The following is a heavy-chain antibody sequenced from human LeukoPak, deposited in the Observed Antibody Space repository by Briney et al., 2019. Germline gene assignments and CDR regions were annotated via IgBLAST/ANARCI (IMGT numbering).Heavy chain of an antibody. D-gene: IGHD3-9*01. V-gene: IGHV4-39*01. J-gene: IGHJ4*02. Sequence: SETLSLTCTVSGGSITSSSYYWVWIRQPPGKGLEWIGSIFHSGSTYYNASLKSRVTISVDTSRNQFSLKLSSVTAADTAVYYCARSDILTGYYYWGQGTLVTVSS. CDR2: IFHSGST. CDR1: GGSITSSSYY. CDR3: ARSDILTGYYY.